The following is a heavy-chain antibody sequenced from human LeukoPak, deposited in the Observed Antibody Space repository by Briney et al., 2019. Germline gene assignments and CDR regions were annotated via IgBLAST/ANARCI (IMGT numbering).Heavy chain of an antibody. V-gene: IGHV4-59*01. CDR2: IYYTGST. Sequence: PSETLSLTCTVSGGSISSYYWSWIRQPPGKGLEWIGYIYYTGSTNYNPSLKSRVTISLDTSKNQFSLKLSSVTAADTAVYYCARMPYYYDSSGLFDYWGQGTLVTVSS. CDR3: ARMPYYYDSSGLFDY. D-gene: IGHD3-22*01. J-gene: IGHJ4*02. CDR1: GGSISSYY.